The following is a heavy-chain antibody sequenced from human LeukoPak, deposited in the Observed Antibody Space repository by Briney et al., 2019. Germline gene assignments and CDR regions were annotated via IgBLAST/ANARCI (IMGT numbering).Heavy chain of an antibody. CDR2: ITGSGGST. J-gene: IGHJ4*02. D-gene: IGHD1-1*01. CDR3: ARDQLGAVLYFDY. V-gene: IGHV3-23*01. Sequence: GGTLRLSCVASGFTFSTYGMSWVRQAPGKGLEWVSAITGSGGSTYYADSVKGRFTISRDDSKNTLYLQINSLRVEDTAVYYCARDQLGAVLYFDYWGQGALVTVSS. CDR1: GFTFSTYG.